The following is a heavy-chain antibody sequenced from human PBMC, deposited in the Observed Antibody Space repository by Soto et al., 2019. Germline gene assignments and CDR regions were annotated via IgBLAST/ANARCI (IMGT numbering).Heavy chain of an antibody. CDR3: ARDDGLSSTDVKAFDI. J-gene: IGHJ3*02. Sequence: QVQLVESGGGLVKPGGSLRLSCAASGFTFSNYYMTWIRQAPGKGLECLSYISSREVTVYYADSVKGRFTISRDNAKKLLYLQMDSLRAEDTAVYYCARDDGLSSTDVKAFDIWGQGTKVTVSS. CDR2: ISSREVTV. D-gene: IGHD2-2*01. V-gene: IGHV3-11*04. CDR1: GFTFSNYY.